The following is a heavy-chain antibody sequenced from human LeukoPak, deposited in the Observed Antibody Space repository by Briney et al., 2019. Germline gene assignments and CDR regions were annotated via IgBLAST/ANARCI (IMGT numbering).Heavy chain of an antibody. Sequence: GGSLRLSCAASGLTFGNNWMHWVRQGPGKGLVWISRINSDGGGAIYADSVKGRFTVSRDNAKNTLYLQMNSLRAEDTAVYYCARDVPHNWFDTWGQGTLVTVSS. CDR3: ARDVPHNWFDT. V-gene: IGHV3-74*01. CDR2: INSDGGGA. CDR1: GLTFGNNW. J-gene: IGHJ5*02.